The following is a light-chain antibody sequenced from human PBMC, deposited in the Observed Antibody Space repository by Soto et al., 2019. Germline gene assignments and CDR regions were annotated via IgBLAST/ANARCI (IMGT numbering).Light chain of an antibody. CDR1: SSDVGSYNL. V-gene: IGLV2-23*02. CDR2: EVS. Sequence: QSALTQPASVSGSPGQSITISCTGTSSDVGSYNLVSWYQQHPGKAPKLMIYEVSKRPSGVSNRFSGSKSGNTASLTISGLQAEDKADYYCCSYAGRVFGGGTKVTVL. CDR3: CSYAGRV. J-gene: IGLJ3*02.